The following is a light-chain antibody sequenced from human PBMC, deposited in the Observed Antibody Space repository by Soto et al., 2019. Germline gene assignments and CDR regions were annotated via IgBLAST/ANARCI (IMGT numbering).Light chain of an antibody. CDR3: SSYAGSSNV. V-gene: IGLV2-8*01. CDR2: EVN. Sequence: QSALTRPPSASVYPGQSVASSCTGTSSDVGGYNYVSWYQQHPGKAPKLMIYEVNKRPSGVPDRSSGSKSGNTASLTVSGLQAEDEADYYCSSYAGSSNVFGTGTKVTVL. CDR1: SSDVGGYNY. J-gene: IGLJ1*01.